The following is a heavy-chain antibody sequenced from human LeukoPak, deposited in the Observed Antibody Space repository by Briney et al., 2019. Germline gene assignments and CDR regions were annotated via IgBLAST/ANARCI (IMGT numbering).Heavy chain of an antibody. CDR1: GFTFSGSA. CDR3: TRVGATFLDY. J-gene: IGHJ4*02. V-gene: IGHV3-73*01. CDR2: IRSKANSYAT. Sequence: GGSLRLSCAASGFTFSGSAMHWVRQASGKGLEWVGRIRSKANSYATAYAASVKGRFTISRDDSKNTAYLQMNSLKTEDTAVYYCTRVGATFLDYWGRGTLVTVSS. D-gene: IGHD1-26*01.